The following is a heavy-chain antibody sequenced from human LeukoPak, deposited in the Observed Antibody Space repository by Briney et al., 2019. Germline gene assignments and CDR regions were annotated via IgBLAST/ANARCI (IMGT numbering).Heavy chain of an antibody. CDR2: ISGSGGST. D-gene: IGHD6-19*01. CDR3: AKDGPGVTVHYFDY. J-gene: IGHJ4*02. Sequence: GGSLRLSCAASGFTFSSFGMSWVRQAPGKGLEWVSAISGSGGSTYYADSVKGRFTISRDNSKNTLYLQMNSLRAEDTALYYCAKDGPGVTVHYFDYWGQGTLVTVSS. V-gene: IGHV3-23*01. CDR1: GFTFSSFG.